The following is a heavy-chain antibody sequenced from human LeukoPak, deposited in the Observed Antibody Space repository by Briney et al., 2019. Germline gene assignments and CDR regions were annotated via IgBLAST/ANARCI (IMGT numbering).Heavy chain of an antibody. J-gene: IGHJ4*02. Sequence: ASVKLSCKASGYTFTNYAIHWVRQAPGQRLEWMGWINAGNGNTKYSQKFQGRVTITRDTSASTAYMELSSLRSEDTAVYFCASGQHGRFDYWGQGTLATVSS. CDR2: INAGNGNT. D-gene: IGHD6-13*01. CDR1: GYTFTNYA. V-gene: IGHV1-3*01. CDR3: ASGQHGRFDY.